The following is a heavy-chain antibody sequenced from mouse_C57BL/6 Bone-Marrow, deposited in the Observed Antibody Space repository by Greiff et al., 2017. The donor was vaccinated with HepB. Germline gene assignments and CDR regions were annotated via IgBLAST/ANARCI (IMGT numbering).Heavy chain of an antibody. CDR3: TRDSNYETWFAY. CDR2: IYPGNSDT. D-gene: IGHD2-5*01. CDR1: GYTFTSYW. V-gene: IGHV1-5*01. J-gene: IGHJ3*01. Sequence: EVQLQQSGTVLARPGASVKMSCKTSGYTFTSYWMHWVKQRPGQGLEWIGAIYPGNSDTSYNQKFKGKAKLTAVTSASTAYMELSSLTNEDSAVYYCTRDSNYETWFAYWGQGTLVTVSA.